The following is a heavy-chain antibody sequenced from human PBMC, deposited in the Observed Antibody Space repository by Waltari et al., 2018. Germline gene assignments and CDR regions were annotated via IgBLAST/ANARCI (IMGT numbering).Heavy chain of an antibody. CDR1: GYSISSGYY. Sequence: QVQLQESGPGLVKPSETRSLTCTGSGYSISSGYYWGWIRQPPGKGLEWIGNIYHSGTTYYTPSLKSRVTISVDTSQNQLSLKLNAVTAADTAVCYCARDRYSGSPKLYYFDYWGQGALVTVSS. CDR3: ARDRYSGSPKLYYFDY. CDR2: IYHSGTT. J-gene: IGHJ4*02. V-gene: IGHV4-38-2*02. D-gene: IGHD6-13*01.